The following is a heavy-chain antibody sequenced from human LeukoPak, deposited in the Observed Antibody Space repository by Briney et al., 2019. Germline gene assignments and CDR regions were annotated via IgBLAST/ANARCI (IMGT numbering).Heavy chain of an antibody. D-gene: IGHD6-13*01. CDR1: GITLSSYS. J-gene: IGHJ4*02. CDR3: AKDRWHQLVSYPHHY. V-gene: IGHV3-21*06. CDR2: ISTSSTYI. Sequence: GGSLRLSCAASGITLSSYSMNWVRQAPGKGLEWVSSISTSSTYIYYADSVKGRFTISRDNAKNTLFLQMNSLRAEDTAVYYCAKDRWHQLVSYPHHYWGQGTLVSVSS.